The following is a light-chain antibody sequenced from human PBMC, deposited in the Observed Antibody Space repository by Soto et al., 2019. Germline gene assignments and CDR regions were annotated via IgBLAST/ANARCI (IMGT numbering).Light chain of an antibody. Sequence: EIVLTQSPGTLSLSPGERATLSCRASQSVSSSYLAWYQQKLGPAPRLLIYGASSRATGIPDRFSGSGSETDFTLTISRLEPEDFAVYYCQQYGSSPPWTFGQGTKVEIK. CDR3: QQYGSSPPWT. CDR1: QSVSSSY. CDR2: GAS. V-gene: IGKV3-20*01. J-gene: IGKJ1*01.